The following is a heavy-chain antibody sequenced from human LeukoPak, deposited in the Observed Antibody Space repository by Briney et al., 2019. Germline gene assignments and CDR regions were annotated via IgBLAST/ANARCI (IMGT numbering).Heavy chain of an antibody. CDR3: GRWARDYGDYWFDS. J-gene: IGHJ5*01. D-gene: IGHD4-17*01. CDR2: IYYSGST. Sequence: SETLSLTCTVSGGSISSSSYYWGWIRQPPGQGLEWVGNIYYSGSTYYNPSLKSRVTISVDTSKNQFSMKLNSVTAADTAVYFCGRWARDYGDYWFDSWGQGTLVTVSS. V-gene: IGHV4-39*01. CDR1: GGSISSSSYY.